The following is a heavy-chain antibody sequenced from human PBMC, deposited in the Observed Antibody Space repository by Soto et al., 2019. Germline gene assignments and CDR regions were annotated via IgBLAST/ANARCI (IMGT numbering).Heavy chain of an antibody. D-gene: IGHD2-2*01. CDR3: APVITGEPAGTGSYYYGLDV. Sequence: GESLKISCKGSGYSFTSYWIGWVRQVPGKGLEWMGIIYPGDSDTRYSPSFQGQVTISADKSISTAHLQRSILKASDTAMFYCAPVITGEPAGTGSYYYGLDVWGQGTTVPVSS. CDR2: IYPGDSDT. V-gene: IGHV5-51*01. CDR1: GYSFTSYW. J-gene: IGHJ6*02.